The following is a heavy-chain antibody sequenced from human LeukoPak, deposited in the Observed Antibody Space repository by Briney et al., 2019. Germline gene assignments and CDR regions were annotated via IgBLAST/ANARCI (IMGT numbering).Heavy chain of an antibody. Sequence: GGPLRLSCAASGFTFSNAWMSWVRQTPGKGLEWVSTINESGSNTYYPDSVKGRFTISRDNSKNTLYLQMNSLRAEDTSVYYCATRAISRVFDYWGQGTLVTVSS. V-gene: IGHV3-23*01. CDR3: ATRAISRVFDY. CDR1: GFTFSNAW. CDR2: INESGSNT. J-gene: IGHJ4*02.